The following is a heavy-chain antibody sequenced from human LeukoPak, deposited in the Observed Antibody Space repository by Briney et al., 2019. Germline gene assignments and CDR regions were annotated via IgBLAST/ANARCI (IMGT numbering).Heavy chain of an antibody. V-gene: IGHV3-53*01. D-gene: IGHD4-23*01. CDR3: AREVRYGVNWDGFDY. CDR2: IYSGGIT. J-gene: IGHJ4*02. Sequence: PGGSLRLSCAASGFTVSSNYMSWVRQAPGKGLEWVSVIYSGGITYYTASVKGRVTISVDNSKNTLSLQMSSLRAEDTAVYYCAREVRYGVNWDGFDYWGQGTLVTVSS. CDR1: GFTVSSNY.